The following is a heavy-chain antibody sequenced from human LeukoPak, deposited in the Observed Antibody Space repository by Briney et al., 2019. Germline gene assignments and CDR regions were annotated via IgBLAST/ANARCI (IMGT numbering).Heavy chain of an antibody. J-gene: IGHJ4*02. CDR1: GYTFTNYY. CDR2: TDPIGGST. D-gene: IGHD3-3*01. Sequence: GASVKVSCKASGYTFTNYYIHWVRQAPGQGLEWMGITDPIGGSTNYAQKFQGRVTMTRDTSTSTVYMELSSLRSEDSAVYYCARDRNYDFWSGYYSYYFDYWGQGTLVTVSS. CDR3: ARDRNYDFWSGYYSYYFDY. V-gene: IGHV1-46*01.